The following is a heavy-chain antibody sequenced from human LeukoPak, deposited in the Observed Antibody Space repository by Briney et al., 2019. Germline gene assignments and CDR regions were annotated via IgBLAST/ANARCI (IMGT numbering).Heavy chain of an antibody. J-gene: IGHJ3*02. CDR2: TYTGGST. CDR1: GFTFSSYE. V-gene: IGHV3-53*01. Sequence: GGSLRLSCAASGFTFSSYEMNWVRQAPGKGLEWVSVTYTGGSTNYADSVKGRFSISRDNSKNTLYLQMNSLRAEDTAVYYCARVDVVTVGKNAFDIWGQGTMVTVSS. D-gene: IGHD4-23*01. CDR3: ARVDVVTVGKNAFDI.